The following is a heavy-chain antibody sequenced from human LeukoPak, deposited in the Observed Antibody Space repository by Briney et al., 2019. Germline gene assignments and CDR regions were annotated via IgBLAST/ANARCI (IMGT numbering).Heavy chain of an antibody. CDR2: IRNDGRNK. Sequence: GGSLRLSCGAPGFTFRSYGMHWVRQAPGKGLEWVAFIRNDGRNKYYADSVKGRFTISRDNSKNTLYLQMNSLRAEDTAVYYCAKGLRKLIVGSTEYYFDYWGQGTLVTVSS. J-gene: IGHJ4*02. CDR3: AKGLRKLIVGSTEYYFDY. CDR1: GFTFRSYG. V-gene: IGHV3-30*02. D-gene: IGHD1-26*01.